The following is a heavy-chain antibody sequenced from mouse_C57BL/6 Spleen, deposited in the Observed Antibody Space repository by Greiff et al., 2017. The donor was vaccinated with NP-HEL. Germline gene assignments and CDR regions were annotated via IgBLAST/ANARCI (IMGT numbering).Heavy chain of an antibody. CDR1: GYAFTNYL. CDR3: ARPYGNYVFDY. V-gene: IGHV1-54*01. D-gene: IGHD2-1*01. Sequence: QVQLKESGAELVRPGTSVKVSCKASGYAFTNYLIEWVKQRPGQGLEWIGVINPGGGGTNYNEKFKGKATLTADKSSSTAYMQLSSLTSEDSAVYFCARPYGNYVFDYWGQGTTLTVSS. CDR2: INPGGGGT. J-gene: IGHJ2*01.